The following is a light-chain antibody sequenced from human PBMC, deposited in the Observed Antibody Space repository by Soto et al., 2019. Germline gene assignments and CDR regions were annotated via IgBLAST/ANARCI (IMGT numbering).Light chain of an antibody. CDR1: SSNIGSFA. Sequence: QSVLTQPPSASGTPGQRVTISCSGSSSNIGSFAVNWYQQLPGTAPKVLIYRNNQRPSGVPDRFSGSKSGTSASLAISGLQSEDEADYSCATWDDSLNASVFGTGTKLTVL. J-gene: IGLJ1*01. V-gene: IGLV1-44*01. CDR3: ATWDDSLNASV. CDR2: RNN.